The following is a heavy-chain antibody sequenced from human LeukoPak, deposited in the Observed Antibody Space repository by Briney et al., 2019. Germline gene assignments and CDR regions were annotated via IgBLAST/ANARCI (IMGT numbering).Heavy chain of an antibody. Sequence: PGGSLRLSCAASGFTFSSYEMNWVRQAPGKGLEWVSYISSSGSTIYYADSVKGRFTISRDNSKNTVYLQMNSLRAEDTAVYYCARDLDLVYWGQGTLVTVSS. CDR2: ISSSGSTI. CDR3: ARDLDLVY. J-gene: IGHJ4*02. CDR1: GFTFSSYE. V-gene: IGHV3-48*03.